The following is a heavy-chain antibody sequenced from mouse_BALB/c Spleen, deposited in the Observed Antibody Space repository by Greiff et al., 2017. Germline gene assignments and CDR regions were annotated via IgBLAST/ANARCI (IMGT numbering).Heavy chain of an antibody. Sequence: VQLKESGGDLVKPGGSLKLSCAASGFTFSSYGMSWVRQTPDKRLEWVATISSGGSYTYYPDSVKGRFTISRDNAKNTLYLQMSSLKSEDTAMYYCAREDYRYDGYAMDYWGQGTSVTVSS. D-gene: IGHD2-14*01. CDR3: AREDYRYDGYAMDY. CDR1: GFTFSSYG. J-gene: IGHJ4*01. V-gene: IGHV5-6*01. CDR2: ISSGGSYT.